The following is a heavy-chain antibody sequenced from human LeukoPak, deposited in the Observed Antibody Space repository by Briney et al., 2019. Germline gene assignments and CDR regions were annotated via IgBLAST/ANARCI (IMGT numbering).Heavy chain of an antibody. Sequence: SETLSLTCTVSGGSISSYYWSWIRQPPGKGLEWVGSIYYSGSTNYNPSLKSRVTISVDTSKNQFSLKLSSVTAADTAVYYCARVGDYYDSSGYYYGGFDYWGQGTLVTVSS. J-gene: IGHJ4*02. V-gene: IGHV4-59*01. D-gene: IGHD3-22*01. CDR1: GGSISSYY. CDR2: IYYSGST. CDR3: ARVGDYYDSSGYYYGGFDY.